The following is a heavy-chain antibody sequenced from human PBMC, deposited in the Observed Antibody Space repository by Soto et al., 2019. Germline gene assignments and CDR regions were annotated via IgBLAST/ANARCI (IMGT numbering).Heavy chain of an antibody. CDR2: VSHDGRNT. V-gene: IGHV3-30*18. D-gene: IGHD6-19*01. J-gene: IGHJ4*02. CDR1: GFTFSDYA. CDR3: AKGGRQWLVTSDFNY. Sequence: VQLVESGGGVVQPGRSLRLSCAASGFTFSDYAMHWVRKAPGKGLEWVAVVSHDGRNTHYADSVKGRFTISRDSSKNTVSLETTSLRAEDTAVYYCAKGGRQWLVTSDFNYWGQGALVTVSS.